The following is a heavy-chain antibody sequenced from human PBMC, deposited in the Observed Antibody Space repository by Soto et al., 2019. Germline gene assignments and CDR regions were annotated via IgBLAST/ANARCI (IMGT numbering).Heavy chain of an antibody. Sequence: PGGSLRLSCAASGFTFSSYSMNWVRQAPGKGLEWVSYISSSSSTIYYADSVKGRFTISRDNAKNSLYLQMNSLRDEDTAVYYCASLDIVVVVAATPRSYGMDVWGQGTTVTAP. CDR3: ASLDIVVVVAATPRSYGMDV. J-gene: IGHJ6*02. V-gene: IGHV3-48*02. CDR2: ISSSSSTI. CDR1: GFTFSSYS. D-gene: IGHD2-15*01.